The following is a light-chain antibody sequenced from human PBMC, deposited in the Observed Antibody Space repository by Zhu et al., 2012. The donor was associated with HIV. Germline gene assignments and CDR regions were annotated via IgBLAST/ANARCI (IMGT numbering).Light chain of an antibody. CDR1: QSVTNN. CDR2: GAS. Sequence: DIVMTQSPTTLSVSPGESATLSCRASQSVTNNLAWYQQKPGQAPRLLIYGASTRATDIPARFSGSGSVTEFALTINNMQSEDFAVYYCQQYNTWPGTFGQGTKV. CDR3: QQYNTWPGT. J-gene: IGKJ1*01. V-gene: IGKV3-15*01.